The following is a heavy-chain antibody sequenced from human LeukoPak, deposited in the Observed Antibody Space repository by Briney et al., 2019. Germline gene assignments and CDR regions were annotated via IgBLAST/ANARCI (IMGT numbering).Heavy chain of an antibody. CDR1: GFTFSDYY. Sequence: GSLRLSCAASGFTFSDYYMTWIRQAPGKGLEWVSYISGSGRTVHYADSAMGRFTISRDNVKNSLYLQMNSLRVEDTAVYYCARDTASGSYGGVDYWGQGTLATVSS. J-gene: IGHJ4*02. V-gene: IGHV3-11*04. CDR3: ARDTASGSYGGVDY. CDR2: ISGSGRTV. D-gene: IGHD1-26*01.